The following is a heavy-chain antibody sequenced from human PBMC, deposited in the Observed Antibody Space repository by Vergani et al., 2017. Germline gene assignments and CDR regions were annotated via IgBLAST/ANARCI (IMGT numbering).Heavy chain of an antibody. J-gene: IGHJ4*02. Sequence: QVQVVQSGAEVKKSGASVKVSCKTSGYTFSNYYMHWVRQAPGQGLEWMGIINPSGGHTNYSQKFQGRVTMTRDTSTSTVYMELSSLRSEYTAIYYCAREDYGIFPGFRYWGQGTLVTVSA. D-gene: IGHD3-9*01. V-gene: IGHV1-46*03. CDR2: INPSGGHT. CDR3: AREDYGIFPGFRY. CDR1: GYTFSNYY.